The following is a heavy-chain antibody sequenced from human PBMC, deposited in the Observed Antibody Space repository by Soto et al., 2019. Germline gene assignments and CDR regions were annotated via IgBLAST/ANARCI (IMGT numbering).Heavy chain of an antibody. CDR3: AKDRGVLAGSHYYFDY. Sequence: PGGSLKLSCAASGFTFSSYSMSWVRQAPGKGLEWVSAISGSGGSTYYADSVKGRFTISRDNSKNTLYLQMNSLRAEDTAVYYCAKDRGVLAGSHYYFDYWGQGTLVTVSS. CDR1: GFTFSSYS. J-gene: IGHJ4*02. V-gene: IGHV3-23*01. CDR2: ISGSGGST. D-gene: IGHD3-10*01.